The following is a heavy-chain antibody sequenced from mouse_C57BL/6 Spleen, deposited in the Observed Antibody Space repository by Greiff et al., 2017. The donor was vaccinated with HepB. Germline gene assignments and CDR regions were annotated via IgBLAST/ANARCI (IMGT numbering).Heavy chain of an antibody. V-gene: IGHV1-81*01. J-gene: IGHJ2*01. CDR1: GYTFTSYG. Sequence: VQVVESGAELARPGASVKLSCKASGYTFTSYGISWVKQRTGQGLEWIGEIYPRSGNTYYNEKFKGKATLTADKSSSTAYMELRSLTSEDSAVYFCARRADGYYSDYWGQGTTLTVSS. CDR2: IYPRSGNT. CDR3: ARRADGYYSDY. D-gene: IGHD2-3*01.